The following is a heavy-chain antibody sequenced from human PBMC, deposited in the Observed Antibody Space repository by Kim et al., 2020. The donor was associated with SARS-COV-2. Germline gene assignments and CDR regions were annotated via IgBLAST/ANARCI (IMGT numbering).Heavy chain of an antibody. J-gene: IGHJ6*02. CDR1: GFTFSSYE. D-gene: IGHD6-19*01. CDR3: ARVKPQWLVSYGMDV. CDR2: ISSSGSTI. Sequence: GGSLRLSCAASGFTFSSYEMNWVRQAPGKGLEWVSYISSSGSTIYYADSVKGGFTISRDNAKNSLYLQMNSLRAEDTAVYYCARVKPQWLVSYGMDVWGQGTTVTVSS. V-gene: IGHV3-48*03.